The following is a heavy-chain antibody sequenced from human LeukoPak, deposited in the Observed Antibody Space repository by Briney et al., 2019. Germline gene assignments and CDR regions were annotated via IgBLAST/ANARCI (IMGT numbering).Heavy chain of an antibody. V-gene: IGHV3-30*18. J-gene: IGHJ4*02. Sequence: GGSLRLSCAASEFTFSTYGMHWVRQAPGKGLEWVAVISYDGSYKFYADSVKGRFTISRDNSKSTLYLQMNSLRAEDTAVYYCAKDRYSGLNSIDYWGQGTLVTVSS. CDR1: EFTFSTYG. D-gene: IGHD6-13*01. CDR3: AKDRYSGLNSIDY. CDR2: ISYDGSYK.